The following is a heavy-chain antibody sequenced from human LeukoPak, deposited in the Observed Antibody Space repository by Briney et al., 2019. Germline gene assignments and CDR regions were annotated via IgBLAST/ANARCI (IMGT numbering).Heavy chain of an antibody. CDR3: ARVSWFPGTSYYYMDV. V-gene: IGHV4-38-2*02. Sequence: SETLSLTCTVSDYSISNTYYWGWIRQPPGKGLEWIGNIHHSGITNYNPSLKSRVSITIDTSKNQFSLKLSSVTAADTAVYYCARVSWFPGTSYYYMDVWGKGTTVTVSS. J-gene: IGHJ6*03. CDR2: IHHSGIT. D-gene: IGHD1-1*01. CDR1: DYSISNTYY.